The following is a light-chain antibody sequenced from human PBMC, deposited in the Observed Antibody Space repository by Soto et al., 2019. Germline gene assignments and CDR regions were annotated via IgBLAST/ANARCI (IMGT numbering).Light chain of an antibody. J-gene: IGKJ1*01. CDR3: QQYYSYPWT. CDR1: QSISSW. Sequence: IQMTQSPSTLSASVGDRVTITCRASQSISSWLAWYQQKPGKAPKLLIYDASSLESGVPSRFSGSGSGTEFTLTISCLQSEDFATYYCQQYYSYPWTFGQGTKVDIK. CDR2: DAS. V-gene: IGKV1-5*01.